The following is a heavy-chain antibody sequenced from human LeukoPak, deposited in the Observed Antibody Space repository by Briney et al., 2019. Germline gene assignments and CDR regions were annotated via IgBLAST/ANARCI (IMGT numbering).Heavy chain of an antibody. Sequence: ASVKVSCKASGGTFISYAISWVRQAPGQGLEWMGGIIPIFGTANYAQKFQGRVTITADESTSTAYMELSSLRSEDTAVYYCASRPAVVPAASGDYWGQGTLVTVSS. CDR1: GGTFISYA. J-gene: IGHJ4*02. CDR2: IIPIFGTA. CDR3: ASRPAVVPAASGDY. D-gene: IGHD2-2*01. V-gene: IGHV1-69*13.